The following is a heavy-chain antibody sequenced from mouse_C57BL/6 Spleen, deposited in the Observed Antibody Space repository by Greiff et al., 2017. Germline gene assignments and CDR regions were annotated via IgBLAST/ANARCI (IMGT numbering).Heavy chain of an antibody. D-gene: IGHD1-1*01. CDR2: IDPSDSET. CDR1: GYTFTSYW. CDR3: ARRGSSYFDY. V-gene: IGHV1-52*01. Sequence: QVQLKQPGAELVRPGSSVKLSCKASGYTFTSYWMHWVKQRPIQGLEWIGNIDPSDSETHYNQKFKDKATLTVDKSSSTAYMQLSSLTSEDSAVXYCARRGSSYFDYWGQGTTLTVSS. J-gene: IGHJ2*01.